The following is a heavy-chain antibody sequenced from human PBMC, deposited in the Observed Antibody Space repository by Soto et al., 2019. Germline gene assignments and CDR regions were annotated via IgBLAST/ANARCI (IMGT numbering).Heavy chain of an antibody. J-gene: IGHJ4*02. Sequence: QITLKESGPTLVKPTQTLTLTCTFSGFSLSTSGVGVGWIRQPPGKALEWLAVIYWDYYKHYSPSLKSRLTITKDTSKNQVVLTMTNMDPVDTATYYCAHKGYGDYPLDYWGQGTLLTVSS. CDR1: GFSLSTSGVG. V-gene: IGHV2-5*02. CDR2: IYWDYYK. CDR3: AHKGYGDYPLDY. D-gene: IGHD4-17*01.